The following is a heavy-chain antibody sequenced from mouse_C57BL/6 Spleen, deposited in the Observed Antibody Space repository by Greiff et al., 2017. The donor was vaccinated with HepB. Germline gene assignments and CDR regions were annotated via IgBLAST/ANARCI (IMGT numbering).Heavy chain of an antibody. CDR1: GFTFSSYG. CDR3: ARHGYDGFSWFAY. CDR2: ISSGGSYT. D-gene: IGHD2-2*01. Sequence: EVKLVESGGDLVKPGGSLKLSCAASGFTFSSYGMSWVRQTPDKRLEWVATISSGGSYTYYPDSVKGRFTISRYNAKNTLYLQMSSLKSDDTAMYYCARHGYDGFSWFAYWGQGTLVTVSA. V-gene: IGHV5-6*01. J-gene: IGHJ3*01.